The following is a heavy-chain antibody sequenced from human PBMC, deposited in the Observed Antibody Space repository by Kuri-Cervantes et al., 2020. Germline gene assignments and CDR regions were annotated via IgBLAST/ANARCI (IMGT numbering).Heavy chain of an antibody. V-gene: IGHV3-21*03. CDR3: ARSLSIAAPPNWFDP. D-gene: IGHD6-6*01. Sequence: GEYLKISCAASGFTFSSYNMNWVRQAPGKGMEWVSSISRSSSYIYYADPVKGRFTISRDNAKNSLYLQMNSLRAEDTAVYYCARSLSIAAPPNWFDPWGQGTLVTVSS. J-gene: IGHJ5*02. CDR1: GFTFSSYN. CDR2: ISRSSSYI.